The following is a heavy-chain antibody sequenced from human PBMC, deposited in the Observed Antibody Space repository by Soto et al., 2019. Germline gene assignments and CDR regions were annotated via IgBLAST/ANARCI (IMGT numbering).Heavy chain of an antibody. CDR3: ARDLVLVHLNYETSVGLDY. Sequence: ASVKVSFKASGYTFTSYAMHWVRQAPGQKLEWMGWINAGNGNTKYSQKFQGRVTITRDTSASTAYMELSSLRSEDTAVYYCARDLVLVHLNYETSVGLDYRGQGTLVTGSS. CDR1: GYTFTSYA. CDR2: INAGNGNT. V-gene: IGHV1-3*01. J-gene: IGHJ4*02. D-gene: IGHD3-22*01.